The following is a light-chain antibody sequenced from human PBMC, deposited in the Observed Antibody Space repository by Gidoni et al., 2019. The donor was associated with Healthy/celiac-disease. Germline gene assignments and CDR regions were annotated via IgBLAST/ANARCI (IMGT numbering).Light chain of an antibody. J-gene: IGLJ2*01. CDR2: AVS. CDR3: SSYTSSSTLVV. Sequence: QSARTQPASVSGSPGQSITISCTGTSSDVGGYNYVSWYQQHPGKAPKLTIYAVSNRPSGVSNRFSGSKSGNTASLTISGLQAEDEADYYCSSYTSSSTLVVFGGGTKLTVL. CDR1: SSDVGGYNY. V-gene: IGLV2-14*01.